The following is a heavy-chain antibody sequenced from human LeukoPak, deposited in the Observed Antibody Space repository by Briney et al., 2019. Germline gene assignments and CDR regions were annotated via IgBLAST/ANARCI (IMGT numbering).Heavy chain of an antibody. CDR2: IYYSGST. V-gene: IGHV4-30-4*01. J-gene: IGHJ6*02. CDR1: GGSISSGDYY. Sequence: SETLSLTCTVSGGSISSGDYYWSWIRQPPGKGLEWIGYIYYSGSTYYNPSLKSRVTISVDTSKYQFSLKLSSVTAADTAVYYCARGRLTTSWATGYYYYYYGMDVWGQGTTVTVSS. CDR3: ARGRLTTSWATGYYYYYYGMDV. D-gene: IGHD2-2*01.